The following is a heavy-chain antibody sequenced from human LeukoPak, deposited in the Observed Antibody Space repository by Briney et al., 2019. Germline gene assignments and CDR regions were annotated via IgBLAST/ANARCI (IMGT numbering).Heavy chain of an antibody. CDR3: ARDFWSGYFLDWFDP. CDR1: GGSISSSSYY. D-gene: IGHD3-3*01. V-gene: IGHV4-39*02. CDR2: IYYSGST. J-gene: IGHJ5*02. Sequence: SETLSLTCTVSGGSISSSSYYWGWIRQPPGKGLEWIGSIYYSGSTYYNPSLKSRVTISVDTSKNQFSLKLSSVTAADTAVYYCARDFWSGYFLDWFDPWGQGTLVTVSS.